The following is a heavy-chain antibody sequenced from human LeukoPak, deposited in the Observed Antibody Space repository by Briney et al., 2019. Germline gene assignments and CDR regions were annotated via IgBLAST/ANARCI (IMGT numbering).Heavy chain of an antibody. J-gene: IGHJ4*02. D-gene: IGHD3-22*01. CDR3: ARAHLYGGYYDSSGYYY. Sequence: GASVKVSCKASGYTFTSYYMHWVRQAPGQGLEWMGIINPSGGSTSYAQKFQGRVTMTRDTSTSTVYMELSRLRSDDTAVYYCARAHLYGGYYDSSGYYYWGQGTLVTVSS. V-gene: IGHV1-46*01. CDR2: INPSGGST. CDR1: GYTFTSYY.